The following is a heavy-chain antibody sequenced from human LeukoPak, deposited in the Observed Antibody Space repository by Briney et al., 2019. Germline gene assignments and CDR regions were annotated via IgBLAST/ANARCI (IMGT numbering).Heavy chain of an antibody. CDR2: ICGSRGGT. CDR3: AKGGGYSGYDLTYYFDY. Sequence: GGSLRLSCAASGVTFSSYAMSWVRQTPGEGLESVSAICGSRGGTYYADSVKGRFTLSRDTSKNTLYVQMNSLRAEDTAVYYCAKGGGYSGYDLTYYFDYWGQGTLVTVSS. CDR1: GVTFSSYA. J-gene: IGHJ4*02. V-gene: IGHV3-23*01. D-gene: IGHD5-12*01.